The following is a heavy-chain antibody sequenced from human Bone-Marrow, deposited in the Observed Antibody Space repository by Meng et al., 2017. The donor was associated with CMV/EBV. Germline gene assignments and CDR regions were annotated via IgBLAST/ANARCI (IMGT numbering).Heavy chain of an antibody. D-gene: IGHD5-12*01. CDR3: ARVIRGYERVDY. CDR2: INPNSGGT. J-gene: IGHJ4*02. CDR1: GYTFTGYY. V-gene: IGHV1-2*02. Sequence: ASVKVSCKASGYTFTGYYMHWVRQAPGQGLEWMGWINPNSGGTDYAQKFQGRVTMTRDTSISTAYMELSRLRSDDTAVYYCARVIRGYERVDYWGQGTLVTVSS.